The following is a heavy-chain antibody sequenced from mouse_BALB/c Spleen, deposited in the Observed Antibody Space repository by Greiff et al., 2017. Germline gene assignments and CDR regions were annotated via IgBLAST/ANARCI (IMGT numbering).Heavy chain of an antibody. D-gene: IGHD2-4*01. CDR3: TRSGDIYYDYDGDY. Sequence: VQLQQPGAELVRPGASVKLSCKASGYTFTSYWINWVKQRPGQGLEWIGNICPSDSYTNYTQKFKDKATLTVDKSSSTAYMQLSSPTSEDSAVYYCTRSGDIYYDYDGDYWGQGTTLTVCS. CDR2: ICPSDSYT. CDR1: GYTFTSYW. V-gene: IGHV1-69*02. J-gene: IGHJ2*01.